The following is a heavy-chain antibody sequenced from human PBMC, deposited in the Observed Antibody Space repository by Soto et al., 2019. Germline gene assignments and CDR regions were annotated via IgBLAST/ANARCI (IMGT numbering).Heavy chain of an antibody. CDR3: ARDKYYYDSSGYYYGMDV. Sequence: ASVKVSCKASGYTFTSYGISWVRQAPGQGLEWMGWISAYNGNTNYAQKPQGRVTMTTDTSTSTAYMELRSLRSDDTAVYYCARDKYYYDSSGYYYGMDVWGQGTTVTVS. D-gene: IGHD3-22*01. V-gene: IGHV1-18*01. CDR2: ISAYNGNT. CDR1: GYTFTSYG. J-gene: IGHJ6*02.